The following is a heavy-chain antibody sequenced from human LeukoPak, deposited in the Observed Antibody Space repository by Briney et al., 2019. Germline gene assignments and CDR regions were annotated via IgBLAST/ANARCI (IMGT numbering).Heavy chain of an antibody. CDR1: TFTFGNYW. Sequence: GGSLRLSCAASTFTFGNYWMSWVRQAPGKGLEWVANIKEDGSEEYYVDSVKGRFTISRDNTKNSLYLQMNSLRAEDTAVYYCARDPGAWDYWGQGTLVTVSS. J-gene: IGHJ4*02. V-gene: IGHV3-7*01. CDR3: ARDPGAWDY. D-gene: IGHD1-26*01. CDR2: IKEDGSEE.